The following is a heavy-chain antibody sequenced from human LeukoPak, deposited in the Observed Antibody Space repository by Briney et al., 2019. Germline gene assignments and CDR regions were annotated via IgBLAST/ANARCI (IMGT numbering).Heavy chain of an antibody. CDR3: ARGVGNFRYYFDY. CDR1: GFTFSSYG. Sequence: GGSLRLSCAASGFTFSSYGMSWVRQAPGKGLEWVSAISGSGGSTYYADSVKGRFTISRDNSKNTLYLQMNSLRAEDTAVYYCARGVGNFRYYFDYWGQGILVTVSS. D-gene: IGHD2/OR15-2a*01. V-gene: IGHV3-23*01. J-gene: IGHJ4*02. CDR2: ISGSGGST.